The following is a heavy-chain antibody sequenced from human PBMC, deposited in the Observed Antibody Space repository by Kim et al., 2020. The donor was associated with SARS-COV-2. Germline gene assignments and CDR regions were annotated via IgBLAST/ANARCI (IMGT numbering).Heavy chain of an antibody. Sequence: DSVKGRFTHSRDNSKNTIYLQMNSLRTEDTAVYFCAKEVAVGYYYHNGVDVWGQGTTVTVSS. J-gene: IGHJ6*02. CDR3: AKEVAVGYYYHNGVDV. D-gene: IGHD1-26*01. V-gene: IGHV3-30*02.